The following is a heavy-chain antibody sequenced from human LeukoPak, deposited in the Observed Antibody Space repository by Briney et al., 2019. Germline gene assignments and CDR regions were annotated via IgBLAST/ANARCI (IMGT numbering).Heavy chain of an antibody. CDR3: ARRRHSYCSSTSCYPPPFDY. D-gene: IGHD2-2*01. V-gene: IGHV1-2*04. Sequence: ASVKVSCKASGYTFTGYHMHWVRQAPRQGLEWMGWINPNSGGTNYAQKFQGWVTMTRDTSISTAYMELSRLRSDDTAVYYCARRRHSYCSSTSCYPPPFDYWGQGTLVTVSS. CDR1: GYTFTGYH. CDR2: INPNSGGT. J-gene: IGHJ4*02.